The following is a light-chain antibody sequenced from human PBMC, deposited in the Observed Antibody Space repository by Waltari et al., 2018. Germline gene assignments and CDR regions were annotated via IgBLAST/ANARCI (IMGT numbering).Light chain of an antibody. J-gene: IGKJ1*01. CDR2: GAS. V-gene: IGKV3-20*01. Sequence: EIVLTQSPGTLSLSPGERATLSCRASQRIGRYLVWYQQKPGQAPRLLIYGASTRASGIPDRFSGSGSGTDFSLTISRLEPEDFAVYHCQKHDRLPATFGQGTKVEIK. CDR3: QKHDRLPAT. CDR1: QRIGRY.